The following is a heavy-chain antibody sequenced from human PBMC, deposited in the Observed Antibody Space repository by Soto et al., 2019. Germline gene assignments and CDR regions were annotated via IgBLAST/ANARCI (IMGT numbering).Heavy chain of an antibody. V-gene: IGHV3-15*07. Sequence: GGSLRLSCAASGFTFSNAWMNWVRQAPGKGLEWVGRIKSKTDGGTTDYAAPVKGRFTISRDDSKNTLYLQMNSLKTEDTAVYYCTTGWYSSSWYGADYYYYGMDVWGQGTTVTVSS. D-gene: IGHD6-13*01. CDR2: IKSKTDGGTT. CDR1: GFTFSNAW. J-gene: IGHJ6*02. CDR3: TTGWYSSSWYGADYYYYGMDV.